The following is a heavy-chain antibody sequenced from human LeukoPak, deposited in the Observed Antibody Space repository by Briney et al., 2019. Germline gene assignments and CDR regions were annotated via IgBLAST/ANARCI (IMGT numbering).Heavy chain of an antibody. J-gene: IGHJ6*03. CDR1: GGSFSGYY. CDR2: INHSGST. Sequence: SETLSLTCAVYGGSFSGYYWSWIRQPPGKGLEWIGEINHSGSTNYNPSLKSRVTISVDTSKNQFSLKLSSVTAADTAVYYCARMVYGGNIYYYYYMDVWGKGTTVTISS. CDR3: ARMVYGGNIYYYYYMDV. V-gene: IGHV4-34*01. D-gene: IGHD4-23*01.